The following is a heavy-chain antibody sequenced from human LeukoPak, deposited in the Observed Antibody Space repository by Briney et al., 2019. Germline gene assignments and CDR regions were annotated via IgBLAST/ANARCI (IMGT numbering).Heavy chain of an antibody. D-gene: IGHD6-19*01. V-gene: IGHV4-59*08. Sequence: PSETLSLTCTVSGGSISSYYRSWIRQPPGKGLEWIGYIYYSGSTNYNPSLKSRVTISVDTSKNQFSLKLSSVTAADTAVYYCARQTAVAAGIDYWGQGTLVTVSP. CDR1: GGSISSYY. J-gene: IGHJ4*02. CDR2: IYYSGST. CDR3: ARQTAVAAGIDY.